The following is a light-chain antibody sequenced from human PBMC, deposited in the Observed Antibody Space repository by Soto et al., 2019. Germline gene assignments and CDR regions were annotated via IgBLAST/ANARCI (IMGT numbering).Light chain of an antibody. Sequence: QSVLTQPPSASGSPGQSVTISCTGTSRDIGGYDFVSWYQQHPGKAPKLLIYDVIKRPSGVPDRFSGSKSGNTASLTVSGLQPDDEADYYCSSYGGSNNLLFGGGTKLTVL. V-gene: IGLV2-8*01. CDR3: SSYGGSNNLL. CDR2: DVI. CDR1: SRDIGGYDF. J-gene: IGLJ2*01.